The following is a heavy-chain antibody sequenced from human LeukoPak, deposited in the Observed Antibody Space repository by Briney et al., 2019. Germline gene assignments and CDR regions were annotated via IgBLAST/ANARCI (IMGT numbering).Heavy chain of an antibody. CDR2: IDYSGTT. J-gene: IGHJ4*02. V-gene: IGHV4-38-2*02. CDR1: TYSISSGYY. Sequence: PSETLSLTCTVSTYSISSGYYWGWIRQPPGKGLEWVGSIDYSGTTYHNPSLKSRVTISVDTSKNQFSLKLSSVTAADTALYYCARRGQAAGSKGAFDYWGQGTLVTVSS. CDR3: ARRGQAAGSKGAFDY. D-gene: IGHD6-13*01.